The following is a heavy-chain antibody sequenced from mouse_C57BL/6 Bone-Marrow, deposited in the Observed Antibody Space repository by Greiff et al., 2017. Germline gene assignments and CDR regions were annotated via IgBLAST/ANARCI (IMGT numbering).Heavy chain of an antibody. CDR2: ISYDGSN. V-gene: IGHV3-6*01. Sequence: EVQRVESGPGLVKPSQSLSLSCSVSGYSITSCYYWNWIRQFPGNQLERMGYISYDGSNTYNPSLKNRITFTRDTSNNQVFLKLNSLTTEDSATYDCARGQRWDEGFAYWGQGTLVTVSA. CDR3: ARGQRWDEGFAY. CDR1: GYSITSCYY. J-gene: IGHJ3*01. D-gene: IGHD4-1*01.